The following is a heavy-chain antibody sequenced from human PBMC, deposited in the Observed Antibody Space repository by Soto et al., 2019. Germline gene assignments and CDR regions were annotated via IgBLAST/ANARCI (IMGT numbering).Heavy chain of an antibody. CDR3: ARSRVTYYYDRSAFDI. CDR2: IIPIFGTA. CDR1: GGTFSSYA. Sequence: QVQLVQSGAEVTKPGSSAKVSCKASGGTFSSYAISWVRQAPGQGLEWMGGIIPIFGTANYAQKFQGRVTITADESTSTAYMELSSLRSEDTAVYYCARSRVTYYYDRSAFDIWGQGTMVTVSS. J-gene: IGHJ3*02. D-gene: IGHD3-22*01. V-gene: IGHV1-69*01.